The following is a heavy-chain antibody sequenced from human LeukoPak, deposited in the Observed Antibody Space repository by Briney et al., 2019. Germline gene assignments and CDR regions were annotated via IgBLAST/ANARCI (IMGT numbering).Heavy chain of an antibody. CDR1: GGSFSGYY. J-gene: IGHJ6*03. D-gene: IGHD4-23*01. CDR2: INHSGNT. Sequence: MPSETLSLTCAVYGGSFSGYYWSWIRQPPGKGLEWIGEINHSGNTNSNPSLKSRVTMSVDTSKNQFSLKLSSLTAADTAMYYCARREPHGDYGGKIRYYYYMDVWGKGTTITISS. CDR3: ARREPHGDYGGKIRYYYYMDV. V-gene: IGHV4-34*01.